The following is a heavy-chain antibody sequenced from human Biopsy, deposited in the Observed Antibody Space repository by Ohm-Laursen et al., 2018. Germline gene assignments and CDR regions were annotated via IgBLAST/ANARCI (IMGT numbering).Heavy chain of an antibody. CDR2: IVPILGHL. CDR1: GYTFTTYG. CDR3: AADADGYYTEFDY. Sequence: SVKVSCKASGYTFTTYGISWVRQAPGQGLEWVGRIVPILGHLNYAQRFQGRVSITADKSTSYVYMELSRLTSGDTAVYYCAADADGYYTEFDYWGPGTLVTVSS. D-gene: IGHD3-3*01. V-gene: IGHV1-69*04. J-gene: IGHJ4*02.